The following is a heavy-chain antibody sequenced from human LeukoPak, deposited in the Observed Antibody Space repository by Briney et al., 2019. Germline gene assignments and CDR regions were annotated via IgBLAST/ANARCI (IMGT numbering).Heavy chain of an antibody. V-gene: IGHV3-23*01. CDR1: GFTFSSYA. CDR2: ISGSGGST. J-gene: IGHJ4*02. D-gene: IGHD6-13*01. Sequence: GGPLRLSCAASGFTFSSYAMSWVRQAPGKGLEWVSAISGSGGSTYYADSVKGRFTISRDNSKNTLYLQMNSLRAEDTAVYYCAKDPAPYSSSWYYFDYWGQGTLVTVSS. CDR3: AKDPAPYSSSWYYFDY.